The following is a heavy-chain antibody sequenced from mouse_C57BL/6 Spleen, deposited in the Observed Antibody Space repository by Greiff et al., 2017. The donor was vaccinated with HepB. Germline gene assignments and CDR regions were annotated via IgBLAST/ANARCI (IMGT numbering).Heavy chain of an antibody. J-gene: IGHJ3*01. V-gene: IGHV1-82*01. D-gene: IGHD1-1*01. Sequence: VQLQQSGPELVKPGASVKISCKASGYAFSSSWMNWVKQRPGKGLEWIGRIYPGDGDTNYNGKFKGKATLTADKSSSTAYMQLSSLTSEDSAVYFCAREDTTVVATPAWFAYWGQGTLVTVSA. CDR2: IYPGDGDT. CDR3: AREDTTVVATPAWFAY. CDR1: GYAFSSSW.